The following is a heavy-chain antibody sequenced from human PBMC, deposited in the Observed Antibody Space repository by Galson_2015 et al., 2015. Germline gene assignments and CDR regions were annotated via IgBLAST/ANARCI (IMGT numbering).Heavy chain of an antibody. CDR3: AKDGTRPYSSGWYYFDY. CDR1: GFTSDDYA. J-gene: IGHJ4*02. V-gene: IGHV3-9*02. CDR2: ISWNSGSI. D-gene: IGHD6-19*01. Sequence: SLRLSCAASGFTSDDYAMHWVRQAPGKGLEWVSGISWNSGSIGYADSVKGRFTISRDKAKNSLYLQMNSLRAEDTALYYCAKDGTRPYSSGWYYFDYWGQGTLVTVSS.